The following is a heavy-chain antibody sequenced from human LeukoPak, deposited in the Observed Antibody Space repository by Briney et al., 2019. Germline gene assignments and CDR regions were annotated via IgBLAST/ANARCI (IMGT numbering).Heavy chain of an antibody. CDR1: GGSISSSSYY. J-gene: IGHJ4*02. D-gene: IGHD1-7*01. Sequence: SETLSLTCTVSGGSISSSSYYWGWIRHPPGKGLEWIGSIYYSGSTYYNPSLKSRVTISVDTSKNQFSLKLSSVTAADTAVYYCARHGSGGTTWVKGRYFDYWGQGTLVTVSS. CDR3: ARHGSGGTTWVKGRYFDY. CDR2: IYYSGST. V-gene: IGHV4-39*01.